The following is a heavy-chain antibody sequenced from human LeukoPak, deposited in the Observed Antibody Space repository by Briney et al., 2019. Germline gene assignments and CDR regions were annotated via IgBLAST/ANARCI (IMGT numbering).Heavy chain of an antibody. D-gene: IGHD1-1*01. V-gene: IGHV3-33*01. CDR3: ARGRYNWNDGGFDY. J-gene: IGHJ4*02. CDR1: GFTFSSYA. CDR2: IWYDGSNK. Sequence: PGRSLRLSCAASGFTFSSYAMHWVRQAPGKGLEWVAVIWYDGSNKYYADSVKGRFTISRDNSKNTLYLQMNSLRAEDTAVYYCARGRYNWNDGGFDYWGQGTLVTVSS.